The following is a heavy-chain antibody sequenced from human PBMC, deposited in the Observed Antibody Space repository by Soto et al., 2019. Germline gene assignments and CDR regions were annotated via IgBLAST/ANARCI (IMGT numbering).Heavy chain of an antibody. D-gene: IGHD3-3*01. CDR1: GGSISSGGYY. CDR2: IYYSGST. J-gene: IGHJ6*02. CDR3: ARATTYYDFWSGAWGMDV. V-gene: IGHV4-31*03. Sequence: SEPLSLTCTVSGGSISSGGYYWSWIRQHPGKGLEWIGYIYYSGSTYYNPSLKSRVTISVDTSKNQFSLKLSSVTAADTAVYYCARATTYYDFWSGAWGMDVWGQGTTVTVSS.